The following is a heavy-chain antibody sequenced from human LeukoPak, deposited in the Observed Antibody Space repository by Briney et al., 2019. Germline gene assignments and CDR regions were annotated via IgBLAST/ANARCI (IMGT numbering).Heavy chain of an antibody. CDR1: GFTFDNYA. V-gene: IGHV3-49*03. CDR3: VRYSGDADY. J-gene: IGHJ4*02. Sequence: GSLRLSCTASGFTFDNYAMSWFRQAPGKGLEWVGFIRSKIYGGTTEYAASVKGRFTISRDDSKSIAQLQMTSLKSEDTAVYYCVRYSGDADYWGQGTLVTVSS. D-gene: IGHD5-12*01. CDR2: IRSKIYGGTT.